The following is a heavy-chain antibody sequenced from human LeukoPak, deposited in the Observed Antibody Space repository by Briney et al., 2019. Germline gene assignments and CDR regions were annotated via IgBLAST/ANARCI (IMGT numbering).Heavy chain of an antibody. V-gene: IGHV3-30*02. D-gene: IGHD6-6*01. CDR1: GFTFSSYG. CDR2: IRYDGSDT. J-gene: IGHJ4*02. Sequence: GGSPRLSCAASGFTFSSYGMHWVRQAPGKGLEWVAFIRYDGSDTYYADSVKGRFTISRDNAKNSLYLQMNSLRAEDTAVYYCARDHEYSNSLDYWGQGTLVTVSS. CDR3: ARDHEYSNSLDY.